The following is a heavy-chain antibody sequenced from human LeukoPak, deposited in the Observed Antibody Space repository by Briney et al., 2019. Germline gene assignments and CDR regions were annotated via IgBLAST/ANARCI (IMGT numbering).Heavy chain of an antibody. CDR1: GFTFSSYA. Sequence: GESLRLSCAASGFTFSSYAMHWVRQAPGKGLEWVAVISYDGSNKYYADSVKGRFTISRDNSKYTLYLQMNSLRAEDTAVYYCARDSPYYYDSSGYPEYFQHWGQGTLVTVSS. D-gene: IGHD3-22*01. J-gene: IGHJ1*01. V-gene: IGHV3-30*04. CDR2: ISYDGSNK. CDR3: ARDSPYYYDSSGYPEYFQH.